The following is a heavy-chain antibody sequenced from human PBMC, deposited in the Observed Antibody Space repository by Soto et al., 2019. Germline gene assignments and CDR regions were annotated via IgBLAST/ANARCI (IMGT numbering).Heavy chain of an antibody. J-gene: IGHJ3*02. D-gene: IGHD3-22*01. CDR2: IIPIFGTA. Sequence: SVKLSSKVSVGTFSSYALRWVRQAPGQRLEWMGGIIPIFGTANYAQKFQGRVTITADESTSTAYMELSSLRSEDTVVYYCARVFYYARSRQDPFDIWGRGTAVPV. CDR3: ARVFYYARSRQDPFDI. CDR1: VGTFSSYA. V-gene: IGHV1-69*13.